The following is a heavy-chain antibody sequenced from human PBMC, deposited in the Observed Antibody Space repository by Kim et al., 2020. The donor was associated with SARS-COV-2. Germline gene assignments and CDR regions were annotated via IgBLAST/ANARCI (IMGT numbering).Heavy chain of an antibody. CDR1: GFTFGTYA. V-gene: IGHV3-23*01. J-gene: IGHJ4*01. Sequence: GGSLRLSCAASGFTFGTYAMSWVRQAPGKGLEWVSGISGSGGSTYYADSMKGRFTISRDSSKNTLYLQMNSLTADDTALYYCARTRSCSSSSCYVDYWG. CDR2: ISGSGGST. D-gene: IGHD2-2*01. CDR3: ARTRSCSSSSCYVDY.